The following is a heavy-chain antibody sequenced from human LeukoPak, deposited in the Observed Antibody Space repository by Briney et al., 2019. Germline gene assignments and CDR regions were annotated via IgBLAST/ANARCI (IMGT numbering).Heavy chain of an antibody. J-gene: IGHJ4*02. CDR3: ARDRGYGDYDTDGYYFDY. CDR1: GFTFSSYS. D-gene: IGHD4-17*01. CDR2: ISSSSSTI. Sequence: GGSLRLSCAASGFTFSSYSMNWVRQAPGKGLEWVSYISSSSSTIYYADSVKGRFTISRDNAKNSLYLQMNSLRDEDTAVYYCARDRGYGDYDTDGYYFDYWGQGTLVTVSS. V-gene: IGHV3-48*02.